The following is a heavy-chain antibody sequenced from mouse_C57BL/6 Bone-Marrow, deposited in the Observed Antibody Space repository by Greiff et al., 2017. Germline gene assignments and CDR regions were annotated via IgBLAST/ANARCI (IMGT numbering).Heavy chain of an antibody. CDR3: ARPLYYSNYLDYFDY. CDR2: INPGSGGT. Sequence: VQLQQSGAELVRPGTSVKVSCKASGYAFTNYLIEWVKQRPGQGLEWIGVINPGSGGTNYNEKFKGKATLTADKSSSTAYMQLSSLTSEDSAVYFCARPLYYSNYLDYFDYWGQGTTLTVSS. CDR1: GYAFTNYL. V-gene: IGHV1-54*01. D-gene: IGHD2-5*01. J-gene: IGHJ2*01.